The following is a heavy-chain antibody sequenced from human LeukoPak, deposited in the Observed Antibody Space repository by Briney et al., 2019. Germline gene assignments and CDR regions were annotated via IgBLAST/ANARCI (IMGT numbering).Heavy chain of an antibody. CDR3: ARDLQTGLAFDA. Sequence: PGGSLRLSCAASGFTFSSSTMSWVRQAPGKALEWVSSISGSGRLIWYAGSVKGRFTISRDNAANSLFLQMNSLRVEDTAVYYCARDLQTGLAFDAWGQGTVVSVSS. CDR2: ISGSGRLI. D-gene: IGHD7-27*01. J-gene: IGHJ3*01. V-gene: IGHV3-21*01. CDR1: GFTFSSST.